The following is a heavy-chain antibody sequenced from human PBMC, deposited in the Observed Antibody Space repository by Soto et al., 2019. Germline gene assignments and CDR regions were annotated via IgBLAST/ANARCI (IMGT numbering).Heavy chain of an antibody. CDR2: ISSSGSTI. D-gene: IGHD4-17*01. CDR1: GFTFSDYY. CDR3: ASLGGGIHDYGDYYGY. V-gene: IGHV3-11*01. Sequence: QVQLVESGGGLVKPGGSLRLSCAASGFTFSDYYMSWIRQAPGKGLEWVSYISSSGSTIYYPDSVKGRFTISRDNAKNSPYLQMNRRGAGGTAGYYCASLGGGIHDYGDYYGYWGQGTLVTVSS. J-gene: IGHJ4*02.